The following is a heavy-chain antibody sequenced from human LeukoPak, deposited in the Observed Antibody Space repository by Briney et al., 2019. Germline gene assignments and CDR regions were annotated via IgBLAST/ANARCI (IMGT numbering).Heavy chain of an antibody. V-gene: IGHV4-59*08. CDR1: GGSISSYY. Sequence: SETLSLTCTVSGGSISSYYWSWIRQPPGKGLEWIGYIYYSGSTNYNPSLKSRVTISVDTSKNQFSLKLSSVTAADTAVYYCARHRGAVEWLLSAGFDYWGQGTLVTVSS. J-gene: IGHJ4*02. CDR2: IYYSGST. D-gene: IGHD3-3*01. CDR3: ARHRGAVEWLLSAGFDY.